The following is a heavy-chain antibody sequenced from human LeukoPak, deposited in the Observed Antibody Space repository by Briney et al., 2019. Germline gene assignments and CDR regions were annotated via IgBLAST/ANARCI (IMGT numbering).Heavy chain of an antibody. CDR2: IYYSGST. CDR1: GGXISSGGYY. Sequence: PSQTLSLTCTVSGGXISSGGYYWSWIPQHPGKCLEWIGYIYYSGSTYYNPSLKSRVTISVDTSKNQFSLKLSSVTAADTAVYYCASSDDSSGYYPYYYYGMDVWGQGTTVTVSS. J-gene: IGHJ6*02. V-gene: IGHV4-31*03. CDR3: ASSDDSSGYYPYYYYGMDV. D-gene: IGHD3-22*01.